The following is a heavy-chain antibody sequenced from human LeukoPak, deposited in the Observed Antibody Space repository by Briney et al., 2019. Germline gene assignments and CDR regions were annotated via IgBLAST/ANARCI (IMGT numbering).Heavy chain of an antibody. CDR2: ISYDGSNE. J-gene: IGHJ4*02. Sequence: PGGSLRLSCAASGFTFSGYAMHWVRQAPGKGLEWVAVISYDGSNEYYADSVKGRFTISRNNAKNSLSLQMNSLRAEDTAVYYCASLIVGGNTVRDYWGQGTLVSVSS. V-gene: IGHV3-30-3*01. CDR3: ASLIVGGNTVRDY. D-gene: IGHD1-26*01. CDR1: GFTFSGYA.